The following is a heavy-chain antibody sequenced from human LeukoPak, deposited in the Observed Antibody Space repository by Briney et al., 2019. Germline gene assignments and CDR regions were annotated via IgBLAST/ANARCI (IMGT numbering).Heavy chain of an antibody. J-gene: IGHJ4*02. CDR3: GRGWAVDF. V-gene: IGHV3-23*01. D-gene: IGHD5-24*01. CDR1: GFTFSSSA. Sequence: GSLRLSCVVSGFTFSSSAMHWARQSPGKGLEWVSTITLSGGSTNYADSVKGRFTISRDNAKNSVYLQMNSLRVEDTAVYYCGRGWAVDFWGQGTLVTVSS. CDR2: ITLSGGST.